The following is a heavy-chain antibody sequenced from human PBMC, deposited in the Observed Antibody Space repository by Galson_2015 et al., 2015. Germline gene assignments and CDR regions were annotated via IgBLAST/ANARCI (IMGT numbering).Heavy chain of an antibody. D-gene: IGHD4-17*01. CDR1: GFSFTTRGVG. Sequence: PALVKPTQTLTLTCTFSGFSFTTRGVGVGWIRRPPGKALEWLAITYWNDDRRYSPSLRSRLTITKDSSTNQVVLTMTNMDPVDTATYYCTYRQSFYGVYADYWGQGTLVTVSS. CDR3: TYRQSFYGVYADY. J-gene: IGHJ4*02. V-gene: IGHV2-5*01. CDR2: TYWNDDR.